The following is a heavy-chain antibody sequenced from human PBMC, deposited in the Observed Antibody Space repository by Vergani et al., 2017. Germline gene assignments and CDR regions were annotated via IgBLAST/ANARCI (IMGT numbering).Heavy chain of an antibody. CDR2: IIPIFGTA. V-gene: IGHV1-69*01. J-gene: IGHJ4*02. CDR1: GFTFSSYA. D-gene: IGHD2-21*01. CDR3: ARSAAIGNYDDY. Sequence: VQLLESGGGLVQPGGSLRLSCAASGFTFSSYAISWVRQAPGQGLEWMGGIIPIFGTANYAQKFQGRVTITADESTSTAYMELSSLRSEDTAVYYCARSAAIGNYDDYWGQGTLVTVSS.